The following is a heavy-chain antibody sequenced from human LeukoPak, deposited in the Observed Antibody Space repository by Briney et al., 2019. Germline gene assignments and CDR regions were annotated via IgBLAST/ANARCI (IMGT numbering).Heavy chain of an antibody. CDR3: ARGGIAMAGISY. Sequence: GASVKVSCKASGYTFTNYAIHWVGQAPGQRLEWMGWINAGNGNTKFSQKFQGRITITRDTSASTAYLELSSLRSEDTAVYYCARGGIAMAGISYWGQGTLVTVSS. CDR2: INAGNGNT. CDR1: GYTFTNYA. J-gene: IGHJ4*02. D-gene: IGHD6-19*01. V-gene: IGHV1-3*01.